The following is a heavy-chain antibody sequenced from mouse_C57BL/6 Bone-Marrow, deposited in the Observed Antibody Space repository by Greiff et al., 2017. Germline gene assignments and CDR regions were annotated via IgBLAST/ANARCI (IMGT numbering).Heavy chain of an antibody. CDR2: ISSGSSTI. CDR3: AKSKLLLDY. Sequence: EVMLVESGGGLVKPGGSLKLSCAASGFTFSDYGMHWVRQAPEKGLEWVAYISSGSSTIYYADTVKGRFTISRDNAKNNLFLQMTSLRSEDTAMXYCAKSKLLLDYWGQGTTLTVSS. D-gene: IGHD2-12*01. J-gene: IGHJ2*01. CDR1: GFTFSDYG. V-gene: IGHV5-17*01.